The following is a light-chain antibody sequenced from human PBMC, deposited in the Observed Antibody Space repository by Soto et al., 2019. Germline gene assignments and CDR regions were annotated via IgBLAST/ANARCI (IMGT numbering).Light chain of an antibody. CDR3: QHYSTWLWT. CDR1: QSVSSK. J-gene: IGKJ1*01. CDR2: GAS. Sequence: EIVMTQSPATLSVSPGERATLSCRASQSVSSKLAWYQQKPGQGPMLLIYGASTRATGIPARFSGCGSGTEFTLTISSLKSEDFSVYSCQHYSTWLWTFGQGTKVEIK. V-gene: IGKV3-15*01.